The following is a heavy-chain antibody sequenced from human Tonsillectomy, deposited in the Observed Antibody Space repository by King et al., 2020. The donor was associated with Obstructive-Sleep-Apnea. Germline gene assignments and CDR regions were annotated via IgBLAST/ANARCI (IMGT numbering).Heavy chain of an antibody. J-gene: IGHJ4*02. V-gene: IGHV3-73*01. D-gene: IGHD3-22*01. CDR1: GFTFSCSA. CDR2: IRSKANSYAT. CDR3: TRPEYYDSSGYYFFHY. Sequence: VQLVESGGGLVQPGGSPKLSCAASGFTFSCSAMHWVRQASGKGLEWVVRIRSKANSYATAYAASVKGRFIISRDDSKNTAYLQKNSLKTEDTAVYYCTRPEYYDSSGYYFFHYWGQGTLVTVSS.